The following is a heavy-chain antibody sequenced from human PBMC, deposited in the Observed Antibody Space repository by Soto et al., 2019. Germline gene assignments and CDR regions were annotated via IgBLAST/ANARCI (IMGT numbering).Heavy chain of an antibody. Sequence: QGQLVQYGAEVKKPGASVKVSCKASGYTFTSYDLNWVRQSTGQGLEWMGWMNPNSGNTGYAQKFQGRVTMTRNTSISTAYMELSSLRAEDTAVYYCARERTGTTSMDVWGQGTTVTVSS. D-gene: IGHD1-1*01. V-gene: IGHV1-8*01. CDR2: MNPNSGNT. J-gene: IGHJ6*02. CDR3: ARERTGTTSMDV. CDR1: GYTFTSYD.